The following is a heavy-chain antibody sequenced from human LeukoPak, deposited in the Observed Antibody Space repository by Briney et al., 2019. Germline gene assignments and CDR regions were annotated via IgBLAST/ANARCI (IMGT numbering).Heavy chain of an antibody. J-gene: IGHJ4*02. V-gene: IGHV3-33*08. Sequence: PGGSLRLSCAASGFTFSSYWMSWVRQAPGKGLEWVALILTDGSNEHYADSVKGRFTISRDNSKNTMYLQMNSLRAEDTAMYYCARVVSGIDYWGQGALVTVSS. CDR2: ILTDGSNE. D-gene: IGHD2/OR15-2a*01. CDR1: GFTFSSYW. CDR3: ARVVSGIDY.